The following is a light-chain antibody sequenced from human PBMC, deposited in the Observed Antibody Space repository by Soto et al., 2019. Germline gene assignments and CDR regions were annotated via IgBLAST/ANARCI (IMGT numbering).Light chain of an antibody. J-gene: IGLJ1*01. CDR3: SSYTSSTTYV. CDR1: SSDFGGYNY. Sequence: QSALTQPASVSGSPGQSITISCTGTSSDFGGYNYVSWYQHHPGKAPKLMIYDANNRPSGVSTRLSGSNSGNTASLTISGLQAEDEADYYCSSYTSSTTYVFGTGTKLTVL. CDR2: DAN. V-gene: IGLV2-14*03.